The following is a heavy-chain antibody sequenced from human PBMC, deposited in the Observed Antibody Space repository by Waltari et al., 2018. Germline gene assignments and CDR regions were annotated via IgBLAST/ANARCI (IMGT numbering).Heavy chain of an antibody. V-gene: IGHV3-48*04. CDR3: ARDGRPVDY. CDR2: IDSRSATI. D-gene: IGHD1-1*01. J-gene: IGHJ4*02. CDR1: GFSFNSYS. Sequence: EVQLVESGGGLVQPGGSLRRSCAASGFSFNSYSMSWVRQSPGRGLEWLSFIDSRSATIYYADSVKGRFTVSRDNAKNSLYLEMDSLRAEDTAVYFCARDGRPVDYWGQGTLVTVSS.